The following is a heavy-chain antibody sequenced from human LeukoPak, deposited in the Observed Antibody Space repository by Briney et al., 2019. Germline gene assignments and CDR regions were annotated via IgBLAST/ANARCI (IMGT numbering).Heavy chain of an antibody. J-gene: IGHJ3*02. V-gene: IGHV4-59*08. D-gene: IGHD6-25*01. Sequence: SETLSLNCTVSGGSINSYYWSWLPQPPGRGREWVTYIYYTGRTNYNPSLKSRVTISVDTSKNQFSLKLSSVTAADTAVYYCARSAIDAFDSWGQGTMVTASS. CDR2: IYYTGRT. CDR1: GGSINSYY. CDR3: ARSAIDAFDS.